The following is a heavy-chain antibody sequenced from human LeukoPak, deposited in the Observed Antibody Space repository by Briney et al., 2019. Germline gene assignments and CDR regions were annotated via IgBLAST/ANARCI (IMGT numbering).Heavy chain of an antibody. CDR3: AKDGPTYYYGSGRSNWFDP. J-gene: IGHJ5*02. CDR2: ISGSGGST. D-gene: IGHD3-10*01. V-gene: IGHV3-23*01. Sequence: GGSLRLSCAASGFTFSSYAMSWVRQAPGKGLEWVSAISGSGGSTYYADSVKGRFTISRDNSKNTLYLQMNSLRAEDTAVYYCAKDGPTYYYGSGRSNWFDPWGQGTLVTVSS. CDR1: GFTFSSYA.